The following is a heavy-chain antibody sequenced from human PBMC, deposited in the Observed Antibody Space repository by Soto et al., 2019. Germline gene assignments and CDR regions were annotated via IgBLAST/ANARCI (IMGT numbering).Heavy chain of an antibody. J-gene: IGHJ4*02. CDR1: GYTLTSYG. CDR2: ISAYNGNT. D-gene: IGHD6-13*01. Sequence: ASVKGSCKASGYTLTSYGIGWVRQAHGQGLEWMGWISAYNGNTNYAQKPQGRVTMTTDTSTSTAYMELRSLRSDDTAVYYCARSIEVAAAGTALDYWGQGALVTVSS. V-gene: IGHV1-18*01. CDR3: ARSIEVAAAGTALDY.